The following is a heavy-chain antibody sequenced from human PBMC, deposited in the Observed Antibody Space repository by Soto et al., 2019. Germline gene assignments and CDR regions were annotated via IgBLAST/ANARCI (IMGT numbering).Heavy chain of an antibody. J-gene: IGHJ6*02. D-gene: IGHD6-13*01. V-gene: IGHV3-33*01. Sequence: QVQLVESGGGVVQPGRSLSLSSAASGFTFSSYGMHWVRQAPGKGLEWGAVIWYDGSNKYYADSVKGRFTIARDKSNNTLYRQMSSLRAEDMALYYCARELEQPLPLSDPGWRGMDVWGQGTTVTVSS. CDR1: GFTFSSYG. CDR3: ARELEQPLPLSDPGWRGMDV. CDR2: IWYDGSNK.